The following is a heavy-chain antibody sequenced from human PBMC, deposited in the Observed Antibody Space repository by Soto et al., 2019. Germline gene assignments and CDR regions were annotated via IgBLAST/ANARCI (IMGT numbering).Heavy chain of an antibody. CDR2: IIPIFGTA. V-gene: IGHV1-69*13. J-gene: IGHJ6*02. D-gene: IGHD6-19*01. Sequence: GASVKVSCKASGGTFSSYAISWVRQAPGQGLEWMGGIIPIFGTANYAQKFQGRVTITADESTSTAYMELSSLRSEDTAVYYCAREYEGVAGIYYYYGMDVWGQGTTVTVSS. CDR3: AREYEGVAGIYYYYGMDV. CDR1: GGTFSSYA.